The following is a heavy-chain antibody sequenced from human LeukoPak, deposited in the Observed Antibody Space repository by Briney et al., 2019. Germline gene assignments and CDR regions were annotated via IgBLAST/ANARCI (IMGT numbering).Heavy chain of an antibody. D-gene: IGHD6-19*01. CDR3: AKGRVVAGSKSLTYHWFDP. Sequence: ASVTVSFTASGYAFTVYYIHWVRQAPGRGHGWMGWINPNSGGTKYAQKFQGRVTMTRDTAITTAYMGLSRLRSDDTAVYYCAKGRVVAGSKSLTYHWFDPWGQGTLVTVSS. J-gene: IGHJ5*02. CDR1: GYAFTVYY. V-gene: IGHV1-2*02. CDR2: INPNSGGT.